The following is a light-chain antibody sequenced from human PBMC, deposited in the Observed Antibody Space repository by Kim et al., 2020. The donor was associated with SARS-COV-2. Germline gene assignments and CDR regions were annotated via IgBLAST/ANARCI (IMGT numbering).Light chain of an antibody. CDR2: EVS. CDR1: SSDIGAYDD. CDR3: NSYTSSSTLYV. J-gene: IGLJ1*01. Sequence: SITISCTGTSSDIGAYDDVSWYQQHPGKAPRLMIYEVSSRPSGVSNRFSGSKSGNTASLTISGLQAEDEADYYCNSYTSSSTLYVFGTGTKVTVL. V-gene: IGLV2-14*01.